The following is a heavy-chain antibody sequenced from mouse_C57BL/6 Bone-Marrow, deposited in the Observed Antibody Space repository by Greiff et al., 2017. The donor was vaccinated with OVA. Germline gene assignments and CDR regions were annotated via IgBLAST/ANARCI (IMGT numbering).Heavy chain of an antibody. Sequence: QVHVKQSGAELVKPGASVKLSCKASGYTFTSYWMHWVKQRPGQGLEWIGMIHPNSGSTNYNEKFKSKATLTVDKSSSTAYMQLSSLTSEDSAVYYCARGGLPLAYWGQGTLVTVSA. V-gene: IGHV1-64*01. J-gene: IGHJ3*01. CDR3: ARGGLPLAY. D-gene: IGHD2-2*01. CDR1: GYTFTSYW. CDR2: IHPNSGST.